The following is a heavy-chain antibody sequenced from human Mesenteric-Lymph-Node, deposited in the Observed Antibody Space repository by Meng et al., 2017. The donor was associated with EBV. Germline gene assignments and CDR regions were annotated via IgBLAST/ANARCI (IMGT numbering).Heavy chain of an antibody. Sequence: QEPLKEWGPGLVNRSGTPALTCAVSGDSLTSTNWWSWVRQPPGKGLEWIGEIFHSGITNYNPSLKRRITLSVDKSKNLFSLNLSSVTAADTAVYFCARGLGGSGKYHFDFWGPGILVTVSS. CDR1: GDSLTSTNW. CDR3: ARGLGGSGKYHFDF. J-gene: IGHJ4*02. D-gene: IGHD3-10*01. V-gene: IGHV4-4*02. CDR2: IFHSGIT.